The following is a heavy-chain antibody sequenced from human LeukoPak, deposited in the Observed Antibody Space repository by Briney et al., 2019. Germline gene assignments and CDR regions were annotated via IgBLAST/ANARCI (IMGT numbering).Heavy chain of an antibody. CDR2: IYHSGST. CDR1: GGSISSSSYY. Sequence: SETLSLTCTVSGGSISSSSYYWGWIRQPPGTGLEWIGSIYHSGSTYYNPSLKSTQPPHRCCCLRVTISVDTSKNQFSLKLSSVTAADTAVYYCARTPPEVITRYYYYYMDVWGKGTTVTVSS. V-gene: IGHV4-39*07. D-gene: IGHD3-22*01. CDR3: ARTPPEVITRYYYYYMDV. J-gene: IGHJ6*03.